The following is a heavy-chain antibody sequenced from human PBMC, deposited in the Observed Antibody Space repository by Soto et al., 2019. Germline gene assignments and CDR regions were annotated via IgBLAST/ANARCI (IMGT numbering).Heavy chain of an antibody. Sequence: ASVKVSCKXSGGTFSSYAISWVRQAPGQGLEWMGGIIPIFGTANYAQKFQGRVTITADESTSTAYMELSSLRSEDTAVYYCARDRNGGYAGDYWGQGTLVTVSS. CDR2: IIPIFGTA. V-gene: IGHV1-69*13. D-gene: IGHD5-12*01. CDR1: GGTFSSYA. CDR3: ARDRNGGYAGDY. J-gene: IGHJ4*02.